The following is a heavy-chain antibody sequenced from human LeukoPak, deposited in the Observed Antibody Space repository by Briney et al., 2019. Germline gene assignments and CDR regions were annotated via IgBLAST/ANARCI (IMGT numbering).Heavy chain of an antibody. CDR2: INPDGSEE. CDR3: ARDVSGWPFDY. Sequence: GGSLRLSCAASGFTFSRYWMGWVRQVPDKGLEWVANINPDGSEEFHVDSVRGRFTISRDNAKNSLYLQMQSLRVDDTGIYYCARDVSGWPFDYWGQGTRLTVSS. CDR1: GFTFSRYW. J-gene: IGHJ4*02. D-gene: IGHD6-19*01. V-gene: IGHV3-7*01.